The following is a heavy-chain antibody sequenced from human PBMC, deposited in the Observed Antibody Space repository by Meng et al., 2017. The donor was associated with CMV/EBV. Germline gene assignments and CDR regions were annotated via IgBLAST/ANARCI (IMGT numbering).Heavy chain of an antibody. D-gene: IGHD2-2*01. CDR1: GYSFTSYW. CDR2: IYPGDSDT. CDR3: SRSIVVVRQEIYYFDY. V-gene: IGHV5-51*01. J-gene: IGHJ4*02. Sequence: KVSCKGSGYSFTSYWIGWVRQMPGKGLEWMGIIYPGDSDTRYSPSFQGQVTISADKSISTSYLQWSSLKSSDTAMYYCSRSIVVVRQEIYYFDYWGQGTLVTVS.